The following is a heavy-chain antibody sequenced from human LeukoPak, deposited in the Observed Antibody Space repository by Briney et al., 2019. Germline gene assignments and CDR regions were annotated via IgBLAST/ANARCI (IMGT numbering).Heavy chain of an antibody. CDR3: ARNAPYGSGGTRNWFDP. V-gene: IGHV1-69*13. D-gene: IGHD3-10*01. CDR1: GYTFTSYA. CDR2: IIPIFGTA. Sequence: GASVKVSCKASGYTFTSYAMNWVRQAPGQGLEWMGGIIPIFGTANYAQKFQGRVTITADESTSTAYMELSSLRSEDTAVYYCARNAPYGSGGTRNWFDPWGQGTLVTVSS. J-gene: IGHJ5*02.